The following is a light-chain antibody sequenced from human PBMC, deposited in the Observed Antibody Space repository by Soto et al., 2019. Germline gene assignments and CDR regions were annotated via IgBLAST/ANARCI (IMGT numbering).Light chain of an antibody. CDR1: SSNIGAGYD. CDR2: GNN. J-gene: IGLJ1*01. V-gene: IGLV1-40*01. CDR3: QSYDSSLSGSYV. Sequence: QSVLTQPPAVSGAPGQRVTISCTGSSSNIGAGYDVHWYQLLPGTAPKVLIYGNNNRPSGVPDRFSGSKSGTSASLAITGLQAEDEADYYCQSYDSSLSGSYVFGSGTKVTVL.